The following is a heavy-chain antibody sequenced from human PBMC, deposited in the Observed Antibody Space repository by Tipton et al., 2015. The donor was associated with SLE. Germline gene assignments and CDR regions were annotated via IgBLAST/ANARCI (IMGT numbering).Heavy chain of an antibody. CDR2: IYPGDSDT. Sequence: SLRLSCAASGFTFSSHSLNWVRQMPGKGLEWMGIIYPGDSDTRYSPSFQGQVTISADKSISTAYLQWSSLKASDTAMYYCATLSSKAGWDFDYWGQGTLVTVSS. CDR1: GFTFSSHS. J-gene: IGHJ4*02. D-gene: IGHD4-11*01. V-gene: IGHV5-51*01. CDR3: ATLSSKAGWDFDY.